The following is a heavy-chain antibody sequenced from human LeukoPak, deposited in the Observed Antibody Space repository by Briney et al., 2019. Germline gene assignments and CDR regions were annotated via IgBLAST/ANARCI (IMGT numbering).Heavy chain of an antibody. Sequence: SETLSLTCTVSGGSISSSTTYYWGWIRQSPGKGLEWIGRIYFSGSAYYNPSLKSRVTVSVDTSKNQFSLTLRSVTAADTAVYYCASDCGGDCYSGFDYWGQGILVTV. V-gene: IGHV4-39*01. CDR1: GGSISSSTTYY. J-gene: IGHJ4*02. D-gene: IGHD2-21*02. CDR2: IYFSGSA. CDR3: ASDCGGDCYSGFDY.